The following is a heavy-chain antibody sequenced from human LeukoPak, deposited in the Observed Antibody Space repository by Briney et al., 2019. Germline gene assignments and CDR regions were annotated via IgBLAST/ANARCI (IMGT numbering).Heavy chain of an antibody. CDR3: AKDRHAPGRYCSSTSCFPFDS. Sequence: GGSLRLSCAASGFTFSSYAMSWVRQAPGKGLEWVSAISGSGGSTYYADSVKGRFTISRDNSKNTLYLQMNSLRAEDTAVYYCAKDRHAPGRYCSSTSCFPFDSWGQGTLVTVSS. CDR1: GFTFSSYA. J-gene: IGHJ5*01. CDR2: ISGSGGST. V-gene: IGHV3-23*01. D-gene: IGHD2-2*01.